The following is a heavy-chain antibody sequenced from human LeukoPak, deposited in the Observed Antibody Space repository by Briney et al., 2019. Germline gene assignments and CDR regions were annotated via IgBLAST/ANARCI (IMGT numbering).Heavy chain of an antibody. V-gene: IGHV4-59*02. J-gene: IGHJ4*02. CDR1: GGSVTDYY. D-gene: IGHD7-27*01. CDR3: ASRKLGNDY. CDR2: IYYTGT. Sequence: SETLSPTCTVSGGSVTDYYWSWIRQSPGKGLEWIGYIYYTGTSYNPSLKSRVTISADTSKNQFSLKLISVTAADTAVYYCASRKLGNDYWGQGTLVTVSS.